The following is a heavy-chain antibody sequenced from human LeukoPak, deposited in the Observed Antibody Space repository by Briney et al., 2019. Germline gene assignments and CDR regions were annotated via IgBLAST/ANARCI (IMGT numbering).Heavy chain of an antibody. D-gene: IGHD4-17*01. Sequence: ASVKVSCKASGGTFSSYAISWVRQAPGQGLEWMGGIIPIFGTANYAQKFQGRVTITADESTSTAYMELRSLRSGDTAVYYCAREYGDYYDYWGQGTLVTVSS. CDR1: GGTFSSYA. J-gene: IGHJ4*02. CDR2: IIPIFGTA. V-gene: IGHV1-69*13. CDR3: AREYGDYYDY.